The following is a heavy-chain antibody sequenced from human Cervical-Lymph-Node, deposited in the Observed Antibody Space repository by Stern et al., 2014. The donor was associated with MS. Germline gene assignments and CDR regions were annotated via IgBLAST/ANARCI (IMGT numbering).Heavy chain of an antibody. CDR3: VRDETAADY. J-gene: IGHJ4*02. CDR2: IKHDGSER. CDR1: GFTFSHYW. Sequence: VQLVQSGGGLVQPGGSLRLSCEASGFTFSHYWMSWVRQAPGKGLEWVANIKHDGSERHYVDSVKGRFTISRDNARNSVYLQMDSLRGDDTAVYYCVRDETAADYWGQGTLVSVSS. V-gene: IGHV3-7*01. D-gene: IGHD6-13*01.